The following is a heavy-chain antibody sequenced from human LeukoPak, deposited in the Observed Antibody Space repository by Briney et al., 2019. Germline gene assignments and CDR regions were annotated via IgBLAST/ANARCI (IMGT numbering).Heavy chain of an antibody. J-gene: IGHJ5*02. CDR3: ARWDDFDGSGVFLYKWFDP. D-gene: IGHD3-10*01. Sequence: GESLKISCKGSGYSFSNYWIGWVRQMPGKGLEWMGIIYPGDSDSKYSPSFRGQVTISADKSISTAYLMWSSLKASDTAMYYCARWDDFDGSGVFLYKWFDPWGQGTLVTVSS. V-gene: IGHV5-51*01. CDR1: GYSFSNYW. CDR2: IYPGDSDS.